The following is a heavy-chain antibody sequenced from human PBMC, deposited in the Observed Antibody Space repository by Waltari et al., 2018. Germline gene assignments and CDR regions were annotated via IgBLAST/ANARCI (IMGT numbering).Heavy chain of an antibody. CDR2: ISYDGSNK. J-gene: IGHJ3*02. CDR3: ARDDAYTRGHAFDI. Sequence: QVQLVESGGGVVQPGRSLRLSCAASGFTFSSYAMHWVRQAPGKGLEWVAVISYDGSNKYYADSVKGRFTISRDKSKNTLYLQMNSLRAEDTAVYYCARDDAYTRGHAFDIWGQGTMVTVSS. V-gene: IGHV3-30*01. CDR1: GFTFSSYA. D-gene: IGHD2-2*01.